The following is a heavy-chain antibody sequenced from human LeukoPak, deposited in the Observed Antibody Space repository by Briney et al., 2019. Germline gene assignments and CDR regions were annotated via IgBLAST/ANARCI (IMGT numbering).Heavy chain of an antibody. CDR3: ARVDTAMVFDY. J-gene: IGHJ4*02. V-gene: IGHV1-69*04. D-gene: IGHD5-18*01. Sequence: SMRVSCKASGYTFNKDDGISWVRQAPGQGLEWMGRIIPILGIANYAQKFQGRVTITADKSTSTAYMELSSLRSEDTAVYYCARVDTAMVFDYWGQGTLVTVSS. CDR1: GYTFNKDD. CDR2: IIPILGIA.